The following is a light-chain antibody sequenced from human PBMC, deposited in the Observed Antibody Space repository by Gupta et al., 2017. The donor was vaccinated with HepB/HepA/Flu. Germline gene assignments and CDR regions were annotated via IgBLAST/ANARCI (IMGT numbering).Light chain of an antibody. V-gene: IGLV1-51*02. J-gene: IGLJ3*02. CDR1: SSNIGNNY. CDR2: ENN. CDR3: EAWDSSLSAWV. Sequence: QSVFTQPPSVSAAPGQKVTISCSGSSSNIGNNYVSWYQQLPGTAPNFLIYENNKRPSGIPDLFAGSKSGTAATLSIIGLQTGDEADYYCEAWDSSLSAWVFGGGTRLTVL.